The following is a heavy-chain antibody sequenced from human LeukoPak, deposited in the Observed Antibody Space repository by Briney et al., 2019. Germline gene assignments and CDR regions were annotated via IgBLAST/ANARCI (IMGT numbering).Heavy chain of an antibody. CDR3: AVLSPYYYYYMDV. V-gene: IGHV4-34*01. J-gene: IGHJ6*03. CDR1: GGSFSGYY. CDR2: INHSGST. Sequence: SETLSLTCAVYGGSFSGYYWSWIRQPPGKGREGIGEINHSGSTNYNPSLKSRVTISVDTSKNQFSLKLSSVTAADTAVYYCAVLSPYYYYYMDVWGKGATVTVSS.